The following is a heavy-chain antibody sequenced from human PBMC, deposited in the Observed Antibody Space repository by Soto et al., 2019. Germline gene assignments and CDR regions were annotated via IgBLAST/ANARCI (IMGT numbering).Heavy chain of an antibody. J-gene: IGHJ6*02. CDR1: GGSFSGFY. V-gene: IGHV4-34*01. CDR2: INHSGST. CDR3: ARAGGSGSYYNAPSYYYYYGMDV. Sequence: SETLSLTCAVSGGSFSGFYWSWIRQPPWKGLEWIGEINHSGSTNYNPSLKSRVTISVDTSKNQFSLKLSSVTAADTAVYYCARAGGSGSYYNAPSYYYYYGMDVWGQGTTV. D-gene: IGHD3-10*01.